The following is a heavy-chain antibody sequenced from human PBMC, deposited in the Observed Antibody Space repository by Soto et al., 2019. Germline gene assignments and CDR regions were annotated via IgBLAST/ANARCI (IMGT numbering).Heavy chain of an antibody. CDR1: GYTFTSYG. CDR2: MNPNSGGT. V-gene: IGHV1-18*01. Sequence: ASVKVSCKASGYTFTSYGISWVRQAPGQGFEWMGWMNPNSGGTRYVQKLQGRVTMTTDTSTSTAYMELRSLRSDDTAVYYCARENTFDYQTMDVWGQGTTVTVSS. D-gene: IGHD3-9*01. CDR3: ARENTFDYQTMDV. J-gene: IGHJ6*02.